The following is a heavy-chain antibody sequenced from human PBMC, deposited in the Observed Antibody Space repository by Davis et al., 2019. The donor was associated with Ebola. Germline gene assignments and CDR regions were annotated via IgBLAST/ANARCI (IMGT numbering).Heavy chain of an antibody. CDR2: IYYSGST. D-gene: IGHD5-18*01. V-gene: IGHV4-31*03. CDR1: GGSISSGGYY. CDR3: AANRGYSYGLRGWFDP. J-gene: IGHJ5*02. Sequence: PSETLSLTCTVSGGSISSGGYYWSWIRQHPGKGLEWIGYIYYSGSTYYNPSLKSRVTISVDTSKNQFSLKLSSVTAADTAVYYCAANRGYSYGLRGWFDPWGQGTLVTVSS.